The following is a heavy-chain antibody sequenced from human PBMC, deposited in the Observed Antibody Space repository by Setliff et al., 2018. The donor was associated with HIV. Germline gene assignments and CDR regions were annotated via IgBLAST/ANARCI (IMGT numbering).Heavy chain of an antibody. CDR3: ARRSGWSEDY. D-gene: IGHD6-19*01. CDR2: IIHSGST. J-gene: IGHJ4*02. V-gene: IGHV4-34*12. Sequence: SETLSLTCAVYGGSFSGYYWSWIRQPPGKGLEWIGEIIHSGSTNYNPSLKSRVTISVDTSKNQFSLKLSSVTAADTAVYHCARRSGWSEDYWGQGTLVTVS. CDR1: GGSFSGYY.